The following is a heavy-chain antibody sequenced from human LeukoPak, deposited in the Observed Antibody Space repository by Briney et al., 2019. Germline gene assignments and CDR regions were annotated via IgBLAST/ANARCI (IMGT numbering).Heavy chain of an antibody. CDR1: GGSISSSSYY. CDR2: IYYSGST. CDR3: ARVALITIHENDAFDI. Sequence: PSETLSLTCTVSGGSISSSSYYWGWIRQPPGKGLEWIGSIYYSGSTYYNPSLKSRVTISVDTSKNQFSLILTSVTAADTAVYYCARVALITIHENDAFDIWGQGTVVTVSS. D-gene: IGHD3-3*01. V-gene: IGHV4-39*07. J-gene: IGHJ3*02.